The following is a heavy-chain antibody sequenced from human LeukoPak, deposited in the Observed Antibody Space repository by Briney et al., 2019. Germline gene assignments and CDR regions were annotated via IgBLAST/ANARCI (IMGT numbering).Heavy chain of an antibody. CDR1: GFTFSSYS. CDR2: ISSSSSYI. J-gene: IGHJ6*02. Sequence: PGGSLRLSCAASGFTFSSYSMNWVRQAPGKGLEWVSSISSSSSYIYYADSVKGRFTISRDNAKNSLYLQMNSLRAEDTAVYYCARDGEGYNIAYGMDVWGQGTTVTVSS. V-gene: IGHV3-21*01. D-gene: IGHD5-24*01. CDR3: ARDGEGYNIAYGMDV.